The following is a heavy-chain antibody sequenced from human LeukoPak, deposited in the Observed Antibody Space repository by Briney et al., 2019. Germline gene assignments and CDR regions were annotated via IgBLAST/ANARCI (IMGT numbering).Heavy chain of an antibody. CDR2: IHPEGNEK. V-gene: IGHV3-7*04. Sequence: PGGSLRLSCVASGFIFSKFWMSWVRQAPGKGLEWVANIHPEGNEKYHVDSVKGRFTISRDNTKNLLHLEMDSLRVEDTAVYYCARGDDFSRDYWGQGTRVTVSS. J-gene: IGHJ4*02. D-gene: IGHD3/OR15-3a*01. CDR3: ARGDDFSRDY. CDR1: GFIFSKFW.